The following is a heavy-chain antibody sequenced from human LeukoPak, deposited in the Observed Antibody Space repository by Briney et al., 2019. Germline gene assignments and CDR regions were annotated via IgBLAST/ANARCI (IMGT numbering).Heavy chain of an antibody. CDR3: ASGRSFGY. Sequence: GGSLRLSCAASGFTFSDYCMNWVRQAPGKGLEWVAYISENGDTIHYADSVKGRFIVSRDNARNSLHLQMNSLRAEDAAVYYCASGRSFGYWGQGTRVTVSS. D-gene: IGHD1-14*01. J-gene: IGHJ4*02. CDR2: ISENGDTI. V-gene: IGHV3-11*04. CDR1: GFTFSDYC.